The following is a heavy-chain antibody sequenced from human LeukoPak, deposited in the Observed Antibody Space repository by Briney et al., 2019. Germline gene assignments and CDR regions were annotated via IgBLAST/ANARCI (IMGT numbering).Heavy chain of an antibody. Sequence: GGSLRLSCVASGFILNDYSMNWVRQAPGKGLEWVSSISSSSTYIYYADSVKGRFTISRDNAYNSLYLQMNSLRAEDTAVYYCAKSGDRTAMITSWGQATLVTVSS. CDR1: GFILNDYS. CDR3: AKSGDRTAMITS. V-gene: IGHV3-21*01. J-gene: IGHJ5*02. CDR2: ISSSSTYI. D-gene: IGHD5-18*01.